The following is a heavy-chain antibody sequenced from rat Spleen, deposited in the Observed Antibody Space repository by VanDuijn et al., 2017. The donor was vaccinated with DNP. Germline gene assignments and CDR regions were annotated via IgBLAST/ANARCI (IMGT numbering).Heavy chain of an antibody. Sequence: EVQLVESGGGLVQPGGSVKLSCAASGFTFSNYDMAWVRQAPKKGLEWVASISASGGSTSYRDSVKGRFTISRDNAKSTLYLQMNSLRSEDTATYYCTKDAFDYWGQGVMVTVSS. J-gene: IGHJ2*01. V-gene: IGHV5-27*01. CDR3: TKDAFDY. CDR2: ISASGGST. CDR1: GFTFSNYD.